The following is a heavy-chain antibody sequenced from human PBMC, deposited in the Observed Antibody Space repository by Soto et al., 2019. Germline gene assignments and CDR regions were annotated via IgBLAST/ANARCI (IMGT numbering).Heavy chain of an antibody. CDR2: ISGGGDTI. CDR3: AKERDNGADRYYSDY. CDR1: GFTFSSYA. Sequence: PGGSLRLSCAASGFTFSSYAMPWVRQAPGKGLEWVSAISGGGDTIYYADSVKGRFTISRDQSKNTLYLQMHRLRADDTAVYFCAKERDNGADRYYSDYWGQGTLVTVSS. D-gene: IGHD2-8*01. V-gene: IGHV3-23*01. J-gene: IGHJ4*02.